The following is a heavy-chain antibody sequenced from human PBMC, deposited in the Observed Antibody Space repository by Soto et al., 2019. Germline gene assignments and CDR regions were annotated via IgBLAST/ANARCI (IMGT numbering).Heavy chain of an antibody. Sequence: PGGSLRLSCSASGFTFSYYSMHWVRQAPGKGLECVSAISSNGGSTYYAVSVKGRFTISRDFSKNTLYLQMSSLRAEDTAVYYCLKGPHSGHSYFDFWGPGTLVTVSS. CDR2: ISSNGGST. J-gene: IGHJ4*02. D-gene: IGHD5-12*01. CDR1: GFTFSYYS. V-gene: IGHV3-64D*06. CDR3: LKGPHSGHSYFDF.